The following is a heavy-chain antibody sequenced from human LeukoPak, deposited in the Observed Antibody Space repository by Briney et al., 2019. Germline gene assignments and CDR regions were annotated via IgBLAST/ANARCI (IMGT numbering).Heavy chain of an antibody. CDR1: GFTFGDYA. CDR3: GSGLPPDY. J-gene: IGHJ4*02. Sequence: GRSLRLSCTASGFTFGDYAMSWVRQAPGKGLEWVGFIRSKAYGGTTEYAASVKGRFTISRDDSKSIAYLQMNSLKTEDTAVYYCGSGLPPDYWSQGTLVTVSS. D-gene: IGHD3-3*01. CDR2: IRSKAYGGTT. V-gene: IGHV3-49*04.